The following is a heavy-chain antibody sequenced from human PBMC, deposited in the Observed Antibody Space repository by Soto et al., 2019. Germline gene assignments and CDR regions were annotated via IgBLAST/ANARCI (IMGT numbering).Heavy chain of an antibody. D-gene: IGHD2-15*01. CDR2: IRNKANSYTT. Sequence: EVQLVESGGGLVQPGGSLRLSCAASGFTFSDHYMDWVRQAPGKGLEWVGRIRNKANSYTTYYDASVKGRFTISRDDSKNSLFLQMNSLKTEDTAVYYCASGYCSGGSCYSSPWNYWGQGTLVTVSS. J-gene: IGHJ4*02. CDR1: GFTFSDHY. V-gene: IGHV3-72*01. CDR3: ASGYCSGGSCYSSPWNY.